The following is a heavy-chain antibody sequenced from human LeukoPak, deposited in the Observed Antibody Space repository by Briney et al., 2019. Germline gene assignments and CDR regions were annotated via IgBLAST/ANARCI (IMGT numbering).Heavy chain of an antibody. CDR3: ARTVGYSGYDCLAWFDY. D-gene: IGHD5-12*01. CDR2: IIPIFGTA. J-gene: IGHJ4*02. V-gene: IGHV1-69*06. CDR1: GGTFSSYA. Sequence: SVKVSCKASGGTFSSYAISWVRQAPGQGLEWMGGIIPIFGTANYAQKFQGRVTITADKSTSTAYMELSSLRSEDAAVYYCARTVGYSGYDCLAWFDYWGQGTLVTVSS.